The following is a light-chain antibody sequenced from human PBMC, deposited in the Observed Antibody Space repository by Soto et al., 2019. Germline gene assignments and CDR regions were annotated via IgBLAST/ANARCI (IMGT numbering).Light chain of an antibody. CDR3: QQYNNGPPYA. J-gene: IGKJ2*01. CDR1: QSVSNN. CDR2: GAS. V-gene: IGKV3-15*01. Sequence: EIVMTQSPGTLSVYPGERATLSCRASQSVSNNLAWYQQKPGQAPRLVIYGASTRATGIPARFSGSGSGTEFTLTISSLQSEDFAVYYCQQYNNGPPYAFGQGTKLEIK.